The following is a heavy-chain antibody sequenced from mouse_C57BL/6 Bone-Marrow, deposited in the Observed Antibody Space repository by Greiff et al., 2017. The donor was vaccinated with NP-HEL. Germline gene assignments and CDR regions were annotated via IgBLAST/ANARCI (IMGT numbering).Heavy chain of an antibody. V-gene: IGHV5-4*01. CDR3: ARDTGYHYFDY. CDR1: GFTFSSYA. Sequence: EVKLVESGGGLVKPGGSLKLSCAASGFTFSSYAMSWVRQTPEKRLEWVATISDGGSYTYYPDNVKGRFTISRDNAKNNLYLQMSHLKSEDTAMDYCARDTGYHYFDYWGQGTTLTVSS. CDR2: ISDGGSYT. D-gene: IGHD2-2*01. J-gene: IGHJ2*01.